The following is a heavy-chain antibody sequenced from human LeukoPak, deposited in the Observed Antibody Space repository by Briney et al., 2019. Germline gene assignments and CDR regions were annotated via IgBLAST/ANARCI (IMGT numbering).Heavy chain of an antibody. J-gene: IGHJ4*02. Sequence: PGGSLRLSCAASGFTFRNYWMTWVRQAPGKGLEWVANIKEDGSEKYYAGSVKGRFTISRDNAENSLSLQMNSLRAEDTAVYYCARDPTNGYCSGGTCSDYWGQGTLVTVSS. CDR3: ARDPTNGYCSGGTCSDY. CDR2: IKEDGSEK. D-gene: IGHD2-15*01. V-gene: IGHV3-7*03. CDR1: GFTFRNYW.